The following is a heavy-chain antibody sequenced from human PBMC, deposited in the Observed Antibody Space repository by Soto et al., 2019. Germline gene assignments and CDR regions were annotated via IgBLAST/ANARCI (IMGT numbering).Heavy chain of an antibody. CDR2: MYLDDSYT. D-gene: IGHD1-1*01. Sequence: PGESLKISCKASGYSFSIYWIGWVRQTPGQGLEWMGFMYLDDSYTRYSPSFQGQVTILGDKCISTAYLQWSSLRASDTAMYYCGSRRRTTDAFDIWGQGTLVTVSS. V-gene: IGHV5-51*01. J-gene: IGHJ3*02. CDR3: GSRRRTTDAFDI. CDR1: GYSFSIYW.